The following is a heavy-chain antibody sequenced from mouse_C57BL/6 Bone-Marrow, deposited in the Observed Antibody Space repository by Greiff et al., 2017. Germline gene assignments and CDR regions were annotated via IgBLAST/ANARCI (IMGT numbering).Heavy chain of an antibody. Sequence: QVQLQQSGPELVKPGASVKLSCKASGYTFTSYDINWVKQRPGQGLEWIGWIYPRDGSTKYNEKFTGKATLTVDPSSSTAYMELHSLTSEDSAVYFCARDYGSSYWYFDVWGTGTTVTVSS. CDR3: ARDYGSSYWYFDV. D-gene: IGHD1-1*01. J-gene: IGHJ1*03. V-gene: IGHV1-85*01. CDR1: GYTFTSYD. CDR2: IYPRDGST.